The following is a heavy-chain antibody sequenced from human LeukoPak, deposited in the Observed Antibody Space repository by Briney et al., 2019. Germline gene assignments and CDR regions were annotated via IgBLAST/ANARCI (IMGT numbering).Heavy chain of an antibody. CDR2: IKEDGSEK. V-gene: IGHV3-7*01. CDR3: ASGYYCGWYFPYY. Sequence: PGGSLRLSCAASGFTFSTSWMIWVRQAPGKGLEWVANIKEDGSEKYYVDSVKGRFTISRDNAKNSLYLQMNSLRAEDTAVYDWASGYYCGWYFPYYWGQGTLVTVSS. D-gene: IGHD6-19*01. CDR1: GFTFSTSW. J-gene: IGHJ4*02.